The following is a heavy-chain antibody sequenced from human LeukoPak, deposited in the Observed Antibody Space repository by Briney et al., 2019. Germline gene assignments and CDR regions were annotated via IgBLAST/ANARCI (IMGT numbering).Heavy chain of an antibody. J-gene: IGHJ3*02. Sequence: GGSLRLSCVASGFTFSSYAMTWVRQAPGKGLEWVSTISGSGGSTYYADSVKGRFTISRDNSKNTLYLQMNSLRAEDTAVFYCARGNSGVYYDAFDIWGQGTMVTVSS. V-gene: IGHV3-23*01. CDR1: GFTFSSYA. D-gene: IGHD3-10*01. CDR3: ARGNSGVYYDAFDI. CDR2: ISGSGGST.